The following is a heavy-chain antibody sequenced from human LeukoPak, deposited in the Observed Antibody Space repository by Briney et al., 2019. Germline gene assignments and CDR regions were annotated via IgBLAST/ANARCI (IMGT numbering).Heavy chain of an antibody. D-gene: IGHD4-17*01. CDR3: ALSTTVATFDY. CDR2: INANSGGR. Sequence: ASVKVSCKASGYTFTGYYVHWVRQAPGQGLEWVGWINANSGGRNYAQKFQGRVTMTRDTSISTAYMELSSLRSDDTAVYYCALSTTVATFDYWGQGTLVTVSS. V-gene: IGHV1-2*02. J-gene: IGHJ4*02. CDR1: GYTFTGYY.